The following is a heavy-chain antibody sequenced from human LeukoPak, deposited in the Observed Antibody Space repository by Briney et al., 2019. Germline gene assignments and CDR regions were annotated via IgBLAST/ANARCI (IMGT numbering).Heavy chain of an antibody. Sequence: SETLSLTCTVSGGSISSGSYYWSWIRQPAGKGLEWIARIYTSGSTNYNPSLKSRVTISVDTSKNQFSLKLSSVTAADTAVYYCARSCSSTSCYSYYYGMDVWGQGTTVTVSS. CDR2: IYTSGST. CDR1: GGSISSGSYY. CDR3: ARSCSSTSCYSYYYGMDV. J-gene: IGHJ6*02. V-gene: IGHV4-61*02. D-gene: IGHD2-2*02.